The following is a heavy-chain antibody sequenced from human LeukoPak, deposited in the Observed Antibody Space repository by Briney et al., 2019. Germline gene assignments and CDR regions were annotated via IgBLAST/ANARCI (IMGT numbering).Heavy chain of an antibody. D-gene: IGHD3-10*01. V-gene: IGHV4-39*07. J-gene: IGHJ5*02. CDR2: IYYSGST. CDR3: ARGRWLLWFGERSGWFDP. Sequence: SETLSLTCTVSGGSISSSSYYWGWIRQPPGKGLEWIGYIYYSGSTNYNPSLKSRVTISVDTSKNQFSLKLSSVTAADTAVYYCARGRWLLWFGERSGWFDPWGQGTLVTVSS. CDR1: GGSISSSSYY.